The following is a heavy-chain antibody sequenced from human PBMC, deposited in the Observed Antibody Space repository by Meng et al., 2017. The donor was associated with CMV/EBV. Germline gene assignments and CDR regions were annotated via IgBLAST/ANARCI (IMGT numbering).Heavy chain of an antibody. CDR3: ASLIAARERNDY. V-gene: IGHV4-38-2*02. Sequence: SETLSLTCTVSGYSISSGYYWGWIPLPPGKGLEWIGSIYHSGSTYYNPSLKSRVTISVDTSKNQFSLKLSSVTAADTAVYYCASLIAARERNDYWGQGTLVTVSS. CDR2: IYHSGST. J-gene: IGHJ4*02. CDR1: GYSISSGYY. D-gene: IGHD6-6*01.